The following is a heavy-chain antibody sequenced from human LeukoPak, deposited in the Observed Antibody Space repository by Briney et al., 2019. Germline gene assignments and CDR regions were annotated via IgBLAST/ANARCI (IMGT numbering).Heavy chain of an antibody. D-gene: IGHD3-3*01. CDR2: INLSGGST. CDR1: GYTFTSYY. Sequence: ASVKVSCKASGYTFTSYYMHWVRQAPGQGLEWMGIINLSGGSTSYAQKFQGRVTMTRDTSTSTVYMELSSLRSEDTAVYYCARDIGGADAFDIWGQGTMVTVSS. V-gene: IGHV1-46*01. J-gene: IGHJ3*02. CDR3: ARDIGGADAFDI.